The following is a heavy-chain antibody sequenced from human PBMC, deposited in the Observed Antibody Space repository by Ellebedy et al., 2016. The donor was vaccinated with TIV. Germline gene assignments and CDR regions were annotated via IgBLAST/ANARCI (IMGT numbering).Heavy chain of an antibody. V-gene: IGHV4-39*07. CDR2: IYYSGST. CDR1: GGSISSSSYY. CDR3: ARDRDYGDYVGWFDP. D-gene: IGHD4-17*01. J-gene: IGHJ5*02. Sequence: GSLRLSXTVSGGSISSSSYYWGWIRQPPGKGLEWIGSIYYSGSTYYNPSLKSRVTISVDTSKNQFSLKLSSVAAADTAVYYCARDRDYGDYVGWFDPWGQGTLVTFSS.